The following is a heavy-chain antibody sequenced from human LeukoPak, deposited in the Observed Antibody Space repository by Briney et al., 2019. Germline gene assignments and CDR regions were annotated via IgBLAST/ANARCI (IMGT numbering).Heavy chain of an antibody. D-gene: IGHD1-1*01. CDR1: GFSFSSYG. CDR2: IWYDGSNK. V-gene: IGHV3-33*01. Sequence: PGGSLRLSCAASGFSFSSYGIHWVRQTPGKGLEWVAVIWYDGSNKYYGDTVKGRYTISRDNSKNTLYLQMNSLRAEDTAVYYCARVPSGTLNLDPYFDYWGQGTLVTVSP. J-gene: IGHJ4*02. CDR3: ARVPSGTLNLDPYFDY.